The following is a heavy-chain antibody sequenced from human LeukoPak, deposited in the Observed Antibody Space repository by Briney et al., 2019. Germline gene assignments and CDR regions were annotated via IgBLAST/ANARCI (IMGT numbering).Heavy chain of an antibody. J-gene: IGHJ3*02. CDR1: GFTFSSYE. V-gene: IGHV3-48*03. Sequence: GGSLRLSCAASGFTFSSYEMNWVRQAPGKGLEWVSYISSSGSTIYYADSVKGRFTISRDNAKNSLYLQMNSLRAEDTAVYYCARDWAYSSGKSALDIWGQGTMVTVSS. D-gene: IGHD6-19*01. CDR3: ARDWAYSSGKSALDI. CDR2: ISSSGSTI.